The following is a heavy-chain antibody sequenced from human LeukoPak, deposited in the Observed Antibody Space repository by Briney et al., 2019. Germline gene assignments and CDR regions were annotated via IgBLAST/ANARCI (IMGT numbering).Heavy chain of an antibody. CDR3: AKDLPYYYDSSGYYSE. D-gene: IGHD3-22*01. CDR2: IRYDGSNK. V-gene: IGHV3-30*02. CDR1: GFTFSSYG. Sequence: PGGSLRLSCAASGFTFSSYGMHWVRQAPGKGLEWVAFIRYDGSNKYYADSVKGRFTISRDNSKNTLYLQMNSLRAEDTAVYYSAKDLPYYYDSSGYYSEWGQGTLVTVSS. J-gene: IGHJ4*02.